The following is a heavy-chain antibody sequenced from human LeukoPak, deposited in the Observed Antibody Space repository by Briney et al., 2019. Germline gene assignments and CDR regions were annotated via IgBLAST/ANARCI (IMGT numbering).Heavy chain of an antibody. Sequence: GESLKISCQGSGYNFSTYYIGWVRQMPGKGLEWMGFIYPSDSDTKYSPSFQGQVTISADKSINTAYLQWSSLKASDTAMYYCARLYNYYYDSSGADYWGQGTLVTVSS. CDR1: GYNFSTYY. J-gene: IGHJ4*02. D-gene: IGHD3-22*01. V-gene: IGHV5-51*01. CDR2: IYPSDSDT. CDR3: ARLYNYYYDSSGADY.